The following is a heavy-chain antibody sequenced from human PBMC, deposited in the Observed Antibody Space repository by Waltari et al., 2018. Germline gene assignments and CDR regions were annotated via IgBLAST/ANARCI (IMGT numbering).Heavy chain of an antibody. CDR1: GFTFSRHG. D-gene: IGHD5-18*01. V-gene: IGHV3-30*02. J-gene: IGHJ4*02. CDR3: AKEGGLFAGYGSFDY. CDR2: IRHDGTKK. Sequence: QVQLVESGGGVVQPGGSVRLSCAASGFTFSRHGMHGVRQAPGKGLEWVAFIRHDGTKKYSADSVKGRFTISRDNSKNTLYLHMNSLRAEDTAVYYCAKEGGLFAGYGSFDYWGQGTLVTVSS.